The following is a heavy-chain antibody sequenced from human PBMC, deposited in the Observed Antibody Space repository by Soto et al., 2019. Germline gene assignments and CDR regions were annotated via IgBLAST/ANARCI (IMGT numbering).Heavy chain of an antibody. CDR2: IIPIWDRA. Sequence: GASVKVSCKASGGSFTTNMISWVRQAPGQGLEWVGGIIPIWDRAKYAQNFQGRITITADESTSTAYMELSSLRSEDTAVYFCARGGGMYDWNDGLHYGMDVWGQGTTVTVSS. CDR3: ARGGGMYDWNDGLHYGMDV. V-gene: IGHV1-69*13. CDR1: GGSFTTNM. D-gene: IGHD1-1*01. J-gene: IGHJ6*02.